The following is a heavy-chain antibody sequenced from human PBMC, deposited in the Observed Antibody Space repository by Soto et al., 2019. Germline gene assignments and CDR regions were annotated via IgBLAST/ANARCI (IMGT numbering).Heavy chain of an antibody. V-gene: IGHV4-34*01. Sequence: PSETLSLTCAVYGGSFSGYYWSWIRQPPGKGLEWIGEINHSGRTTYNPSLKSRVTISVDTSKNQFSRKRSSVTAADTAVYYCARVPSSFSGSYDGSMEPRYYYYGMDVWGQGTTVTVSS. CDR1: GGSFSGYY. CDR3: ARVPSSFSGSYDGSMEPRYYYYGMDV. D-gene: IGHD3-10*01. J-gene: IGHJ6*02. CDR2: INHSGRT.